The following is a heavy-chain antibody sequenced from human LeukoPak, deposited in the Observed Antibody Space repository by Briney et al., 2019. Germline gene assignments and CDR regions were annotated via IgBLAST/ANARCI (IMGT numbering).Heavy chain of an antibody. D-gene: IGHD6-19*01. V-gene: IGHV4-61*02. CDR1: GGSISSGSYY. CDR2: IYTSGST. J-gene: IGHJ6*03. Sequence: SETLSLTCTVSGGSISSGSYYWSWIRQPAGKGLEWIGRIYTSGSTNYNPSLKSRVTISVDTSKNQFSLKLTSVAAADTAVYYCARAVSGRYLYYYMDVWGKGTTVTISS. CDR3: ARAVSGRYLYYYMDV.